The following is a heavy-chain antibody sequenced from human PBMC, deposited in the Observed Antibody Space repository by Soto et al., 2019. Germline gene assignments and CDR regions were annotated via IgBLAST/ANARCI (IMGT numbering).Heavy chain of an antibody. Sequence: SETLSLTCTVSGGSISSGGYYWSWIRQHPGEGLEWIGYIYYSGSTYYNPSLKSRVTISVDTSKNQFSLKLSSVTAADTAVYSCASFIIVVGSIAYWGQGTLVPVSS. V-gene: IGHV4-31*03. CDR3: ASFIIVVGSIAY. D-gene: IGHD3-22*01. J-gene: IGHJ4*02. CDR1: GGSISSGGYY. CDR2: IYYSGST.